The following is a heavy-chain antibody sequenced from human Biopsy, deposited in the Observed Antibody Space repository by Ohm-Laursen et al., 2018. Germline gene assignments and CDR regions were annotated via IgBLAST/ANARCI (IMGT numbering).Heavy chain of an antibody. V-gene: IGHV3-9*01. CDR3: VRDSTLDY. J-gene: IGHJ4*02. CDR2: LTWNSANI. Sequence: SLRLSCAASGFTFDNYAMHWVRQTPGKGLEWASGLTWNSANIGYADPVKGRFTISRDSARNSLFLEMSSLREEDTGLYHCVRDSTLDYWGQGTLVTVSS. CDR1: GFTFDNYA.